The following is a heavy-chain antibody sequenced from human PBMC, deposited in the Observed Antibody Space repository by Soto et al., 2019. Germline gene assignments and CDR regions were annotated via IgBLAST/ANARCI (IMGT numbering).Heavy chain of an antibody. CDR2: INPNSGGT. D-gene: IGHD2-2*01. CDR1: GYTFTGYY. CDR3: ARGVVVVPAALDYYYMDV. Sequence: ASVKVSCKASGYTFTGYYMHWVRQAPGQGLEWMGSINPNSGGTNYAQKFQGWVTMTRDTSISTAYMELSRLRSDDTAVYYCARGVVVVPAALDYYYMDVWGKGTTVTVSS. J-gene: IGHJ6*03. V-gene: IGHV1-2*04.